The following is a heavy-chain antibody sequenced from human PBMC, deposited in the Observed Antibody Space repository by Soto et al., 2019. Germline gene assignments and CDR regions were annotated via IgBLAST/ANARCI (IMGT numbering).Heavy chain of an antibody. J-gene: IGHJ5*01. CDR3: ARERRVSYGLGRGHPFDS. CDR2: IIPMFDTP. V-gene: IGHV1-69*18. Sequence: QVHLVQSGTEVKKPGASVTVSCKASGGTFRNYATNWLRQVPGPGLEWMGSIIPMFDTPNYGQKFQGRVTITADDSTSTVDMELSSLRSDDTAVYYCARERRVSYGLGRGHPFDSWGQGTLVTVSS. CDR1: GGTFRNYA. D-gene: IGHD3-16*01.